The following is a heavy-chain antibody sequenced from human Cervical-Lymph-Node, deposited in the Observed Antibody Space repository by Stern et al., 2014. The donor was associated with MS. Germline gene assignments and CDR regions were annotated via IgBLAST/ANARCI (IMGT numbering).Heavy chain of an antibody. D-gene: IGHD3-3*01. Sequence: QMQLVKSGAEVKKPGASVKVSCKTSGYIFTGYYIHWVRQAPGQGLEWMAWINPNTGGTKYAQKFQGRVTMSRDTSISTAYVELSSLTSDDTAVYYCARDQRGITIFGVVTDYYYLGMDVWGQGTTVTVSS. V-gene: IGHV1-2*02. J-gene: IGHJ6*02. CDR1: GYIFTGYY. CDR2: INPNTGGT. CDR3: ARDQRGITIFGVVTDYYYLGMDV.